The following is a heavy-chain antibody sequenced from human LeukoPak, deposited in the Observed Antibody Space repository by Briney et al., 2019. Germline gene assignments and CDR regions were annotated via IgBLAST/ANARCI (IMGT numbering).Heavy chain of an antibody. CDR1: GGSFSDYY. CDR3: ARNGSGSYYNGYYYGMDV. V-gene: IGHV4-34*01. J-gene: IGHJ6*02. D-gene: IGHD3-10*01. CDR2: INHSGST. Sequence: SETLSLTCAVYGGSFSDYYWSWIRQPPGKGLEWIGEINHSGSTNYNPSLKSRVTISVDTSKNQFSLKLSSVTAADTAVYYCARNGSGSYYNGYYYGMDVWGQGTTVTVSS.